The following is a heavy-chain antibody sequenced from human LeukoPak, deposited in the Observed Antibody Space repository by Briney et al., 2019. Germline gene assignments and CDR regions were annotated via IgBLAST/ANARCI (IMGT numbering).Heavy chain of an antibody. J-gene: IGHJ4*02. Sequence: GALRLSCAASGFTFSSYWMHWVRQAPGKGLVWVSRINSDGSSTSYADSVKGRFSISRDNAKNTLYLQMSSLRAEDTAVYYCARDRGPRTGFMVREAYDYWGQGTLVTVSS. CDR3: ARDRGPRTGFMVREAYDY. CDR1: GFTFSSYW. D-gene: IGHD3-10*01. CDR2: INSDGSST. V-gene: IGHV3-74*01.